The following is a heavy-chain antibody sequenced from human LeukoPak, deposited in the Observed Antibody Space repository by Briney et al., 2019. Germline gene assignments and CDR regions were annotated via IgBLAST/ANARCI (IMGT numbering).Heavy chain of an antibody. J-gene: IGHJ4*02. Sequence: GGSLRLSCAASGFTFSSYWMTRVRQTPGKGLEWVANIKEDGSEKYYVDSVKDRFTISRDNARNSLYLQMNSLRVEDTAVYYCARAMDFWGQGTLVTVSS. CDR3: ARAMDF. CDR2: IKEDGSEK. CDR1: GFTFSSYW. V-gene: IGHV3-7*03.